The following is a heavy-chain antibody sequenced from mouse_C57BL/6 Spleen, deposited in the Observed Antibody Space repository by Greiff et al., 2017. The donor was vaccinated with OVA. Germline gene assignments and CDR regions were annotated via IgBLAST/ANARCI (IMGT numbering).Heavy chain of an antibody. V-gene: IGHV10-1*01. CDR1: GFSFNTYA. Sequence: EVKLVESGGGLVQPKGSLKLSCAASGFSFNTYAMNWVRQAPGKGLEWVARIRSKSNNYATYYADSVKDRFTISRDDSESMLYLQMNNLKTEDTAMYYCVRQGYYGSSYLMDYWGQGTSVTVSS. CDR2: IRSKSNNYAT. D-gene: IGHD1-1*01. J-gene: IGHJ4*01. CDR3: VRQGYYGSSYLMDY.